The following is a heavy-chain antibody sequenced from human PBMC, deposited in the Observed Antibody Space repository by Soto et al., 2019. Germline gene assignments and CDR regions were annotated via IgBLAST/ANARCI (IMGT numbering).Heavy chain of an antibody. J-gene: IGHJ4*02. CDR2: INPNSGGT. CDR1: GYTFTGYY. V-gene: IGHV1-2*02. Sequence: ASVKVSRKASGYTFTGYYMHWVRQAPGQGLEWMGWINPNSGGTNYAQKFQGRVTMTRDTSISTAYMELSRLRSDDTAVYYCASIGTGGLYDFWSGHPLLFDYWGQGTLVTVSS. CDR3: ASIGTGGLYDFWSGHPLLFDY. D-gene: IGHD3-3*01.